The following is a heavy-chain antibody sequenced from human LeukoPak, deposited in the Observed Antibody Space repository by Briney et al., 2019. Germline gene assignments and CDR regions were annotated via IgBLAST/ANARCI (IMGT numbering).Heavy chain of an antibody. V-gene: IGHV1-2*02. Sequence: ASVKVSCKASGYTFTGYYMHGVRQAPGQGPEGVGWINPNSGGTNYEQKFQGRVTMTRDTSISKAYMELSRLRSDYTAVYYCARASTTVTTYYYYYYMDVWGKGTTVTVSS. J-gene: IGHJ6*03. CDR1: GYTFTGYY. CDR2: INPNSGGT. CDR3: ARASTTVTTYYYYYYMDV. D-gene: IGHD4-11*01.